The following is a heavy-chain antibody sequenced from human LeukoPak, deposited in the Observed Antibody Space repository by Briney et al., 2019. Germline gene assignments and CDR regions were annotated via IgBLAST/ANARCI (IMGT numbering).Heavy chain of an antibody. V-gene: IGHV1-2*02. CDR1: GYTFTSYG. D-gene: IGHD3-3*01. CDR2: INPNSGGT. CDR3: ARDLEYDFWSGSFDY. Sequence: ASVKVSCKASGYTFTSYGISWVRQAPGQGLEWMGWINPNSGGTNYAQKFQGRVTMTRDTSISTAYMELSRLRSDDTAAYYCARDLEYDFWSGSFDYWGQGTLVTVSS. J-gene: IGHJ4*02.